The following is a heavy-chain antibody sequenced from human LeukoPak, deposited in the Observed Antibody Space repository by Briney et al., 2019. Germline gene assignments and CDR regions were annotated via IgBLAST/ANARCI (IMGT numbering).Heavy chain of an antibody. J-gene: IGHJ6*03. CDR3: ARDRSSSWYYYYYMDV. CDR2: ISSSGTFI. V-gene: IGHV3-21*01. CDR1: GFSFNRYS. D-gene: IGHD6-13*01. Sequence: GGSLRLSCVTSGFSFNRYSMNWVRQAPGKGLEWVSFISSSGTFIYYEDSVKGRFIITRDNAKKSLFLQMNSLRAEDTAVYYCARDRSSSWYYYYYMDVWGKGTTVTVSS.